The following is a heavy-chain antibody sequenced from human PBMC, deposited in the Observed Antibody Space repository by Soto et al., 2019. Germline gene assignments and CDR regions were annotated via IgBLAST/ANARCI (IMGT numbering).Heavy chain of an antibody. D-gene: IGHD3-3*01. CDR2: IYHSGGT. Sequence: QVQLQESGPGLVKPSGTLSLTCAVSGGSLSSNNWWSWVRQPPGKGLEWIGEIYHSGGTNYNPSPKSRVTISVDESKNQFSLKLSSVTAADTAVYYCARAFWSGYYIYFDYWGQGTLVTVSS. J-gene: IGHJ4*02. CDR1: GGSLSSNNW. CDR3: ARAFWSGYYIYFDY. V-gene: IGHV4-4*02.